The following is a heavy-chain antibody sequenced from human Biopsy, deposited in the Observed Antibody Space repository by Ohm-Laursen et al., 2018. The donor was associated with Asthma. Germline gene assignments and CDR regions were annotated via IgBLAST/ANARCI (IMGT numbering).Heavy chain of an antibody. CDR3: ARGYSGTDRIVYYYSGLEV. J-gene: IGHJ6*02. D-gene: IGHD5-12*01. CDR2: LIPVLGTP. V-gene: IGHV1-69*13. CDR1: GYPLTSYY. Sequence: GATVKISCKASGYPLTSYYMHWVRQAPGQGLKWMGGLIPVLGTPDHAQMFEGRVTITADESTSTAYMELSSLRSEDTAVYYCARGYSGTDRIVYYYSGLEVWGQGTTVTVSS.